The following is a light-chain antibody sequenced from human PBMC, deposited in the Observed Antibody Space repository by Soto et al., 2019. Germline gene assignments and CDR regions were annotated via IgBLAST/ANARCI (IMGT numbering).Light chain of an antibody. CDR2: GAS. V-gene: IGKV3-20*01. CDR3: QHYAGSLFT. CDR1: QSISSTH. J-gene: IGKJ3*01. Sequence: EIVLTQSPGTLSLSPGVRATLSCRDSQSISSTHLAWYQQKPGQSPRLLIFGASNEAPGIPDRFSGSGSGTDFTLTITGLEPEDFAVYYCQHYAGSLFTFGPGTKVDI.